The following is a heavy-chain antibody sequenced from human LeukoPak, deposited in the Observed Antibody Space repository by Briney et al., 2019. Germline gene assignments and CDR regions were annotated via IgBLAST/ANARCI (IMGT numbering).Heavy chain of an antibody. CDR1: GYIFSGYY. Sequence: GTSVKVSCKASGYIFSGYYMHWVRQAPGQGLEWVAWINPNGGGTNYAQQFQGRVTTSSDTSISTAYMELSSLRSDDTAVYYCARDSYSGSYYYWGQGTLVTVSS. CDR2: INPNGGGT. J-gene: IGHJ4*02. CDR3: ARDSYSGSYYY. V-gene: IGHV1-2*02. D-gene: IGHD1-26*01.